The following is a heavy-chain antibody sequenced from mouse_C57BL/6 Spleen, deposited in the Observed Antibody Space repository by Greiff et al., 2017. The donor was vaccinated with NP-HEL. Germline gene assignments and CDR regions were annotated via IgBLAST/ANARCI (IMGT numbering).Heavy chain of an antibody. V-gene: IGHV1-55*01. D-gene: IGHD1-1*01. CDR3: ARRDYGSSYVGY. CDR1: GYTFTSYW. CDR2: IYPGSGST. Sequence: QVQLQQPGAELVKPGASVKMSCKASGYTFTSYWITWVKQRPGQGLEWIGDIYPGSGSTNYNEKFKSKATLTVDTSSSTAYMQLSSLTSEDSAVYYCARRDYGSSYVGYWGQGTTLTVSS. J-gene: IGHJ2*01.